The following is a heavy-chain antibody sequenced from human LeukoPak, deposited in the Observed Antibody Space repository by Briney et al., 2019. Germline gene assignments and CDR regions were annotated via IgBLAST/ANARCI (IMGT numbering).Heavy chain of an antibody. CDR1: GFTVSSNY. CDR3: AKEPDYGDYFDY. D-gene: IGHD4-17*01. V-gene: IGHV3-23*01. CDR2: ISGSGGST. J-gene: IGHJ4*02. Sequence: GGSLRLSCAASGFTVSSNYMSWVRQAPGKGLEWVSAISGSGGSTYYADSVKGRFTISRDNSKNTLYLQMNSLRAEDTAVYYCAKEPDYGDYFDYSGQGTLVTVSS.